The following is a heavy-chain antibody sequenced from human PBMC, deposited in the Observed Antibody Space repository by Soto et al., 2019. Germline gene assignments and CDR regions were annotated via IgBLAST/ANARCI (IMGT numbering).Heavy chain of an antibody. J-gene: IGHJ6*02. CDR1: GGSISSGGYY. V-gene: IGHV4-31*03. CDR3: ARGSMVRGVIPPFFGMDV. Sequence: PSETLSLTCTVSGGSISSGGYYWSWIRQHPGKGLEWIGYIYYSGSTYYNPSLKSRVTISVDTSKNQFSLKLSSVTAADTTVYYCARGSMVRGVIPPFFGMDVWGQGTTVTVSS. D-gene: IGHD3-10*01. CDR2: IYYSGST.